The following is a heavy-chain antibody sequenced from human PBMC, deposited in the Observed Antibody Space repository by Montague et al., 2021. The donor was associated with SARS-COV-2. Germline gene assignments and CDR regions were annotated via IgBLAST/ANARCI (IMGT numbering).Heavy chain of an antibody. D-gene: IGHD5-12*01. Sequence: SETLSLTCTVSGGSISSYYWSWIRQPPGKGLEWIGYIYYSGSTNXNPSLKSRVTISVDTSKTQFSLKLSSVTAADTAVYYCARARYSGYDSLYYYYYYMDVWGKGTTVTVSS. J-gene: IGHJ6*03. CDR1: GGSISSYY. CDR3: ARARYSGYDSLYYYYYYMDV. CDR2: IYYSGST. V-gene: IGHV4-59*01.